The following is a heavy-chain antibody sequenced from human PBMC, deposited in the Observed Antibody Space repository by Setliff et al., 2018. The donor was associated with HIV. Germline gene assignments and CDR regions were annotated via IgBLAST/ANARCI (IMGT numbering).Heavy chain of an antibody. CDR3: ARADDYYDSSGYYRYFDY. CDR1: GYSISSGYY. CDR2: IYHSGST. D-gene: IGHD3-22*01. V-gene: IGHV4-38-2*01. J-gene: IGHJ4*02. Sequence: SETLSLTCAVSGYSISSGYYWGWIRQPPGKGLEWIGSIYHSGSTYYNPSLKSRVTISVDTSKNQFSLKLSSVTAADTAVYYCARADDYYDSSGYYRYFDYWGPGTLVTVSS.